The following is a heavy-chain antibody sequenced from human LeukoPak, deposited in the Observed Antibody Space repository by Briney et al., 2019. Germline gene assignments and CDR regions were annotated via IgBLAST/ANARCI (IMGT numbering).Heavy chain of an antibody. Sequence: GASVKVSCKASGYTFSSHYMHWVRQAPGQGLGWMGVINPSGDGTLYAQKFQGRVTMTRDTSTSTLYMDLSSLRSEDTALYYCARDSSRGWPTVDYWGQGTLVTVSS. CDR3: ARDSSRGWPTVDY. CDR2: INPSGDGT. V-gene: IGHV1-46*01. D-gene: IGHD2-15*01. J-gene: IGHJ4*02. CDR1: GYTFSSHY.